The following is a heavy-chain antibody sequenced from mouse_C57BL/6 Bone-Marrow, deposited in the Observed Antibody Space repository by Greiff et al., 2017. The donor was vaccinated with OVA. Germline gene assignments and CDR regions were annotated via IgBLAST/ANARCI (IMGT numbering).Heavy chain of an antibody. CDR1: GYAFTNYL. Sequence: VQLQESGAELVRPGTSVKVSCKASGYAFTNYLIEWVKQRPGQGLEWIGVINPGSGGTNYNEKFKGKATLTADKSSSTAYMQLSSLTSEDSAVYFCAREGLYYDYDAVSMDYWGQGTSVTVSS. D-gene: IGHD2-4*01. V-gene: IGHV1-54*01. J-gene: IGHJ4*01. CDR3: AREGLYYDYDAVSMDY. CDR2: INPGSGGT.